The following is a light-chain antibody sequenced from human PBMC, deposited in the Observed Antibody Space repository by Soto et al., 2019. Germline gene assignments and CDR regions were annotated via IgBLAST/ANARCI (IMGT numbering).Light chain of an antibody. V-gene: IGKV1-9*01. J-gene: IGKJ4*01. CDR1: QDITKY. Sequence: DIQLTQSPSFLSASIGDRVSLSCRASQDITKYLAWIHQKPGRAPQLLIYSASTLHVGVPARFSGGGSGTEFTLTINSLQAVDFATCDFQQVDRHPLTFGGGTKVEIK. CDR2: SAS. CDR3: QQVDRHPLT.